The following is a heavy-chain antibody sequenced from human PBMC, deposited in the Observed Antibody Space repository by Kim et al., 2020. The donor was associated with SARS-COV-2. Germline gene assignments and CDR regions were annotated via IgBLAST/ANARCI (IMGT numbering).Heavy chain of an antibody. V-gene: IGHV1-3*01. CDR2: INAGNGNT. D-gene: IGHD3-22*01. Sequence: ASVKVSCKASGYTFTSYAMHWVRQAPGQRLEWMGWINAGNGNTKYSQKFQGRVTITRDTSASTAYMELSSLRSEDTAVYYCARDPFFHYYDSSGYYPWFDPWGQGTLVTVSS. J-gene: IGHJ5*02. CDR1: GYTFTSYA. CDR3: ARDPFFHYYDSSGYYPWFDP.